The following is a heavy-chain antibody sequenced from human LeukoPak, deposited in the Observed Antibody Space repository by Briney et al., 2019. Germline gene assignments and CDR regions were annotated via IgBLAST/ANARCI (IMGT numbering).Heavy chain of an antibody. D-gene: IGHD3-22*01. V-gene: IGHV4-4*02. CDR2: IYHSGST. CDR1: GDSISGANW. J-gene: IGHJ4*02. Sequence: SETLSLTCAVSGDSISGANWWNWVRQSPGKGLEWIGGIYHSGSTNYNPSLKSRVTISVDKSKNQFSLKLSSVTAADTAVYYCARAGPGSSGYYFGYWGQGTLVTVSS. CDR3: ARAGPGSSGYYFGY.